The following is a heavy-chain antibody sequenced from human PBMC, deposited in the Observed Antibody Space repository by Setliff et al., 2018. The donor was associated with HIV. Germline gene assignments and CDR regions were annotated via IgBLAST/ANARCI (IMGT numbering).Heavy chain of an antibody. V-gene: IGHV4-4*08. Sequence: SETLSLTCTISGVYISNYHWGWIRQPPGRGLEWIGSIHTTGSPKNNPSLQSRVSISIDMAKSLFSLRLSSVTAADTAVYYCARDKGYYYMDVWGKGITVTVSS. CDR1: GVYISNYH. CDR3: ARDKGYYYMDV. J-gene: IGHJ6*03. CDR2: IHTTGSP.